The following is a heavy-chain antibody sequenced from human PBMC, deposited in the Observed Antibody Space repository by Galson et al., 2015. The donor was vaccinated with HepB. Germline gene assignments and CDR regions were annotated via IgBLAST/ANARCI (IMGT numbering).Heavy chain of an antibody. J-gene: IGHJ3*01. CDR2: IKSKSDDGTT. CDR1: GFTFNNVW. CDR3: TTGRIVTSWYSGASAFDV. Sequence: SLRLSCAASGFTFNNVWMDWVRQAPGRGLEWVGRIKSKSDDGTTDYNTPVRGRFTISRDDSKNMLFLHMNSLEIEDTAVYYCTTGRIVTSWYSGASAFDVWGPRTMVTVSS. V-gene: IGHV3-15*07. D-gene: IGHD2-15*01.